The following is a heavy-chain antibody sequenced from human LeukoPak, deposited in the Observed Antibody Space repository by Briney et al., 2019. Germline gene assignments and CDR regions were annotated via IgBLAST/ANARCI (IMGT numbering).Heavy chain of an antibody. V-gene: IGHV1-2*04. Sequence: ASVKVSCKASGYTFTGYYMHWVRQAPGQGLEWMGWINPNSGGTNYAQKFQGWVTMTRDTSISTAYMELSRLRSDDTAVYYCARSPGYSGYDYHLDYWGQGTLVTVSS. D-gene: IGHD5-12*01. CDR2: INPNSGGT. CDR1: GYTFTGYY. J-gene: IGHJ4*02. CDR3: ARSPGYSGYDYHLDY.